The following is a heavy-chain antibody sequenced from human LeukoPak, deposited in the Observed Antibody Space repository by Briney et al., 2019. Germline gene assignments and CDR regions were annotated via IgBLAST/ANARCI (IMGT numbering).Heavy chain of an antibody. V-gene: IGHV1-18*01. D-gene: IGHD1-26*01. CDR3: ARDTGGSYYMLAYNAFDI. CDR1: GYTFTIYG. J-gene: IGHJ3*02. CDR2: ISAYNGNT. Sequence: ASVTVSCTASGYTFTIYGISWVRQAPGQGLEWMGWISAYNGNTNYAQKLQGRVTMTTDTSTSTAYMELRSLRSDDTAVYYCARDTGGSYYMLAYNAFDIWGQGTMVTVSS.